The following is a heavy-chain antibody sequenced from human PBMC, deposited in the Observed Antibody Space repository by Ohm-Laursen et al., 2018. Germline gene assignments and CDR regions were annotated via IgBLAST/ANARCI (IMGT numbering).Heavy chain of an antibody. J-gene: IGHJ4*02. D-gene: IGHD5-24*01. Sequence: SVKVSCKASGGTFSSYAISWVRQAPGQGLEWMGGIIPIFGTANYAQKFQGRVTITADESTSTAYMELSSLRSEDTAVYYCAREGARERWLDYWGQGTLVTVSS. CDR1: GGTFSSYA. CDR3: AREGARERWLDY. CDR2: IIPIFGTA. V-gene: IGHV1-69*13.